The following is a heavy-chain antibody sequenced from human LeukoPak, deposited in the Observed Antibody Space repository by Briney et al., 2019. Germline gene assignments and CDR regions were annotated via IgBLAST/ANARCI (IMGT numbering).Heavy chain of an antibody. Sequence: PGGSLRLSCAASGFTFSSYSMNWVRQAPGKGLEWVSYISSSSSTIYYADSVKGRFTISRDNAKNSLYLQMNSLRAEDTAIYYCARDIELSTWGLGTTVTVSS. CDR3: ARDIELST. V-gene: IGHV3-48*01. CDR1: GFTFSSYS. D-gene: IGHD3-16*02. CDR2: ISSSSSTI. J-gene: IGHJ3*01.